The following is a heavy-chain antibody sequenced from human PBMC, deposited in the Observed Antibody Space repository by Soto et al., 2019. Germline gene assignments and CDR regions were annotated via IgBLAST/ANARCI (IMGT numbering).Heavy chain of an antibody. CDR1: GYSFSNYA. D-gene: IGHD2-2*01. CDR2: VNAGNGNT. CDR3: ARGHLAVVPVASWYYYMDV. J-gene: IGHJ6*03. V-gene: IGHV1-3*01. Sequence: QVPLVQSGAEVEKPGASVKVSCKASGYSFSNYAVHWVRQAPGQRLEWMGWVNAGNGNTRYSQNFQGRVTITRDTSARTAYLELSSLRSEDTAVSYCARGHLAVVPVASWYYYMDVWGKGTTVTVSS.